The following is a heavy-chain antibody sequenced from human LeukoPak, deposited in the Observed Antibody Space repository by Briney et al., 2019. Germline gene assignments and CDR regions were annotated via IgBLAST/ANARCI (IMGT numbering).Heavy chain of an antibody. CDR1: GFTFSSYW. CDR3: ARDTYYYDSSGYPLD. D-gene: IGHD3-22*01. V-gene: IGHV3-7*01. Sequence: PGGSLRLSCAASGFTFSSYWMSWVRQAPGKGLEWVANIKQDGSEKYYVDSVKGRFTISRDNAKNSLYLQMNSLRAEDTAVYYCARDTYYYDSSGYPLDWGQGTLVTVSS. J-gene: IGHJ4*02. CDR2: IKQDGSEK.